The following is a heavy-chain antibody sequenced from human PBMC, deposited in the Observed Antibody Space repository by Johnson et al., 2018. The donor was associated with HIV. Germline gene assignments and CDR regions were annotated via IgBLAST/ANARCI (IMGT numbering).Heavy chain of an antibody. CDR3: ARVLTFYYDRSGFRNDAFDI. Sequence: VQLVESGGGVERPGGSLRLSCAASGFTFDDYDMSWVRQAPGKGLEWVSGISWNGGSAGYADSVKGRFTISRDNAKNSLYLQMNGLRAEDTALYYCARVLTFYYDRSGFRNDAFDIWGQGTMVSVSS. V-gene: IGHV3-20*04. D-gene: IGHD3-22*01. CDR2: ISWNGGSA. J-gene: IGHJ3*02. CDR1: GFTFDDYD.